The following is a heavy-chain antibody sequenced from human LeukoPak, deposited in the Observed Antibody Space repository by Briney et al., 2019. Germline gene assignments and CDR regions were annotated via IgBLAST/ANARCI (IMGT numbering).Heavy chain of an antibody. D-gene: IGHD6-19*01. J-gene: IGHJ4*02. CDR1: GFTYSNYA. Sequence: GGSLRLLCAASGFTYSNYAMRWVGQVPGRGVEWVSTISSRRYSTYHPHSVKGRFTISRDNSKNSLYLQINSVRAEDTAVYYCAKGPRPDITVAHTVEKWGQGTLVTVSS. CDR3: AKGPRPDITVAHTVEK. V-gene: IGHV3-23*01. CDR2: ISSRRYST.